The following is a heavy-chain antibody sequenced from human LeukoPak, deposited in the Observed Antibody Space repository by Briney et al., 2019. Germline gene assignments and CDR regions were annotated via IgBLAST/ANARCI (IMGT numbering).Heavy chain of an antibody. Sequence: QAGGSLRLSCAASGFTFSSYAMSWVRQAPGKGLEWVSAISGSGGDTYYADSVKGRFTISRDNSKSTLYVQMNSLRADDTALYYCGDCGWSPNDALDIWGQGTTVTVSS. CDR3: GDCGWSPNDALDI. CDR1: GFTFSSYA. V-gene: IGHV3-23*01. D-gene: IGHD2-15*01. J-gene: IGHJ3*02. CDR2: ISGSGGDT.